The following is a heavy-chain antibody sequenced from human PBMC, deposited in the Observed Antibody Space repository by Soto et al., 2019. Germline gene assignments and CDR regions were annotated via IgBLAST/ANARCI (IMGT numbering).Heavy chain of an antibody. Sequence: PETLSLTCAVYGGSFSGYYWSWIRQPPGKGLEWIGDINHSGSTNYNPSLKSRVTISVDTSKNQFSLKMSSVTAADTAVYYCATTLSWQWLPQLYYYGMEVWGQWTTVT. J-gene: IGHJ6*02. CDR1: GGSFSGYY. V-gene: IGHV4-34*01. D-gene: IGHD3-22*01. CDR2: INHSGST. CDR3: ATTLSWQWLPQLYYYGMEV.